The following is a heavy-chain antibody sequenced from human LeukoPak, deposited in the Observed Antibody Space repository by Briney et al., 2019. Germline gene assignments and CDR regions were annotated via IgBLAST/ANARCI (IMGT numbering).Heavy chain of an antibody. CDR1: GFTFSSYA. V-gene: IGHV3-30*04. CDR3: ARDSGGSGSYYGTFDS. D-gene: IGHD3-10*01. J-gene: IGHJ4*02. CDR2: ISYDGSNK. Sequence: PGRSLRLSCAASGFTFSSYAMHWVRQAPGKGLEWVAVISYDGSNKYYADSVKGRFTISRDNSKNTLDLQMNSLRAEDTAVYYCARDSGGSGSYYGTFDSWGQGTLATVSS.